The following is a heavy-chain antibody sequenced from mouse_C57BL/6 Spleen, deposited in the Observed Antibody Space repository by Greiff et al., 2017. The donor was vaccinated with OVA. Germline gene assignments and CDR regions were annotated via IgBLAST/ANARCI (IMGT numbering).Heavy chain of an antibody. D-gene: IGHD2-2*01. CDR1: GFTFSDYY. J-gene: IGHJ2*01. Sequence: EVKLVESEGGLVQPGSSMKLSCTASGFTFSDYYMAWVRQVPEKGLEWVANINYDGSSTYYLDSLKSRFIISRDNAKNILYLQMSSLKSEDTATYYCARGGDGYEGFDYWGQGTTLTVSS. CDR3: ARGGDGYEGFDY. CDR2: INYDGSST. V-gene: IGHV5-16*01.